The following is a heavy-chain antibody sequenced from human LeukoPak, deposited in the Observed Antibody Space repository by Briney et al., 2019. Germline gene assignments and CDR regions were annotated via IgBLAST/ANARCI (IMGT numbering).Heavy chain of an antibody. CDR2: TYYRSKWYN. V-gene: IGHV6-1*01. D-gene: IGHD3-3*01. Sequence: SQTLSLTCAISGDSVSSNSAAWNWIRQSPSRGLEWLGRTYYRSKWYNDYAVSVKSRITINPDTSKNQFSLQLNPVTPEDTAVYYCARGYYDFWSGYYWNWFDPWGQGTLVTVSS. CDR1: GDSVSSNSAA. CDR3: ARGYYDFWSGYYWNWFDP. J-gene: IGHJ5*02.